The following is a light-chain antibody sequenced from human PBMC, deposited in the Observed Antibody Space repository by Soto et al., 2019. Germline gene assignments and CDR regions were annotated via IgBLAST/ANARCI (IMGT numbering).Light chain of an antibody. CDR3: SSYTTSSLYV. CDR2: DVS. CDR1: NSDVGGYNY. V-gene: IGLV2-14*01. J-gene: IGLJ1*01. Sequence: QSALTQPASVSGSPGQSITISCSGTNSDVGGYNYVSWYQQHPGKAPKLMIYDVSYRPSVISNRFSGSKSDNTASLTISGLQAEDEADYYCSSYTTSSLYVFGTGTKVTVL.